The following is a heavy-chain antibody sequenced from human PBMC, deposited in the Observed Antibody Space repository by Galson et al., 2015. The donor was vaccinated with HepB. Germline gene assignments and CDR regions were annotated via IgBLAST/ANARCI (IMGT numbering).Heavy chain of an antibody. D-gene: IGHD3-22*01. V-gene: IGHV3-21*01. Sequence: SLRLSCAASGFTFSSYWMSWVRQAPGKGLEWVSSISSSSSYIYYADSVKGRFTISRDNAKNSLYLQMNSLRAEDTAVYYCARPRTPDYYDSNNDGVDVWGQGTTVTVSS. J-gene: IGHJ6*02. CDR2: ISSSSSYI. CDR3: ARPRTPDYYDSNNDGVDV. CDR1: GFTFSSYW.